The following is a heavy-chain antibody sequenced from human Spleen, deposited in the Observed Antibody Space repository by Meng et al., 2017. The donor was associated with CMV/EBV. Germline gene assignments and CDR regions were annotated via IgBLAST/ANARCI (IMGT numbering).Heavy chain of an antibody. CDR2: ISAYNGNT. D-gene: IGHD3-22*01. CDR3: ARNAHRDYYDSSGYPRD. Sequence: ASVKVSCKASGYIFTGYYMHWVRQAPGQGLEWMGWISAYNGNTNYAQKLQGRVTMTRDTSISTAYMELSRLRSDDTAVYYCARNAHRDYYDSSGYPRDWGQGTLVTVSS. J-gene: IGHJ4*02. V-gene: IGHV1-2*02. CDR1: GYIFTGYY.